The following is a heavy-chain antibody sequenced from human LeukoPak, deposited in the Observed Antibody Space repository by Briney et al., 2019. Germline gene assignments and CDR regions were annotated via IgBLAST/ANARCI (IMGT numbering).Heavy chain of an antibody. V-gene: IGHV1-69*05. CDR2: IIPIFGTA. CDR1: GGIFSRYT. CDR3: ARAESGSYSYYFDY. J-gene: IGHJ4*02. Sequence: SVKVSCKASGGIFSRYTINWVRQAPGQGLEWMGGIIPIFGTANSAQKFQGRVTITTDESTSTAYMELSSLRSEDTAVYYCARAESGSYSYYFDYWGQGTLVTVSS. D-gene: IGHD1-26*01.